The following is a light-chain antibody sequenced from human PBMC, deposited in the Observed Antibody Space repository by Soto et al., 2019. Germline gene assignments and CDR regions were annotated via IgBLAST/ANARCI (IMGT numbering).Light chain of an antibody. J-gene: IGLJ1*01. V-gene: IGLV1-51*01. CDR2: DDN. CDR1: SSNLAYNS. CDR3: GAWDDSLNVYV. Sequence: QSVLTQPPSVSAAPGQDVTISCSGSSSNLAYNSLSWYQQLPGTAPELLIYDDNKRPSGIPARFSGSKSGTSATLGITGLETGDEADYYCGAWDDSLNVYVFGSGTKLTVL.